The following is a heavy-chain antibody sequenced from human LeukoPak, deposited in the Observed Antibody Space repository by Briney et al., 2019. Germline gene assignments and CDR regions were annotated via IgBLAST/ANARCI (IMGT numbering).Heavy chain of an antibody. V-gene: IGHV1-2*02. D-gene: IGHD6-19*01. J-gene: IGHJ4*02. CDR2: INPTSGAT. CDR3: ARGGSAWDNPFDY. Sequence: ASVKLSCKASGYTFTGYYIHWVRQAPGQGLEWMGWINPTSGATKYAQKFQGRVTMTRDTSISTAYMELSRLRADDTAVFYCARGGSAWDNPFDYWGQGTLVTVSS. CDR1: GYTFTGYY.